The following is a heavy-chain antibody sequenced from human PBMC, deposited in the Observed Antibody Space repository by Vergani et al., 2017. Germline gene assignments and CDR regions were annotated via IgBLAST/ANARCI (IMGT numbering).Heavy chain of an antibody. CDR2: INHSGST. D-gene: IGHD2-2*01. V-gene: IGHV4-34*01. CDR3: AGVRSRYQLSPKGTYWFDP. J-gene: IGHJ5*02. Sequence: QVQLQQWGAGLLKPSETLSLTCAVYGGSFSGYYWSWIRQPPGKGLEWIGEINHSGSTNYNPSLKSRVTISVDTSKNQFSLKLSSVTAADTAVYYWAGVRSRYQLSPKGTYWFDPWGQGTLVTVSS. CDR1: GGSFSGYY.